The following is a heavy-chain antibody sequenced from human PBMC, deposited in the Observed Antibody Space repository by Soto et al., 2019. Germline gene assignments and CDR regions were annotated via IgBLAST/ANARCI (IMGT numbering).Heavy chain of an antibody. CDR1: GASVSSGSFY. D-gene: IGHD6-19*01. J-gene: IGHJ4*02. CDR3: ARVPLRYSSSHNFDS. CDR2: IYNNETF. Sequence: SEILSLTCSVSGASVSSGSFYWSWIRQPPGKGLEWIGFIYNNETFNYNPSLKSRVTLSVDTSKHQFSLKLSSVTAADTAVYYCARVPLRYSSSHNFDSWGQGALVTVSS. V-gene: IGHV4-61*01.